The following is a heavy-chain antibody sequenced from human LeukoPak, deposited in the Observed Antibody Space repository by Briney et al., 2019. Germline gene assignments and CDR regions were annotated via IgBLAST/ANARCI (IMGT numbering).Heavy chain of an antibody. CDR1: GGSISSSSYY. CDR2: IYYSGST. CDR3: ARDPTYSSSHTPPSQDPTTDAFDI. V-gene: IGHV4-61*01. Sequence: SETLSLTCTVSGGSISSSSYYWSWIRQPPGKGLEWIGYIYYSGSTNCNPSLKSRVTISVDTSKNQFSLKLSSVTAADTAVYYCARDPTYSSSHTPPSQDPTTDAFDIWGQGTMVTVSS. J-gene: IGHJ3*02. D-gene: IGHD6-13*01.